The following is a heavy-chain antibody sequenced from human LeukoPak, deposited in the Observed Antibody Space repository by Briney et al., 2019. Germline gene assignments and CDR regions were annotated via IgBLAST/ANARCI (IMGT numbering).Heavy chain of an antibody. V-gene: IGHV1-18*01. CDR2: ISAYNGNT. CDR1: GYTFTSYG. J-gene: IGHJ4*02. Sequence: ASVKVSCKASGYTFTSYGISWVRQAPGQGLEWMGWISAYNGNTNYAQKLQGRVTMTTDTSTSTAHMELRSLRSDDTAVYYCAIGALWFGEMGYWGQGTLVTVSS. D-gene: IGHD3-10*01. CDR3: AIGALWFGEMGY.